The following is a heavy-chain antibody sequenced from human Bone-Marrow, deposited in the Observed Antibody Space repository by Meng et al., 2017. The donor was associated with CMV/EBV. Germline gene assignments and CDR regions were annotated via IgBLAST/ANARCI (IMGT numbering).Heavy chain of an antibody. CDR2: IYYSGST. Sequence: SETRSLTCTVSGGSISSSSYYWGWIRQPPGKGLEWIGSIYYSGSTYYNPSLKSRVTISVDTSKNQFSLKLSSVTAADTAVYYCASGRVVPAADVGYYYYGMDVWGQGTTVTVSS. V-gene: IGHV4-39*01. CDR1: GGSISSSSYY. J-gene: IGHJ6*02. D-gene: IGHD2-2*01. CDR3: ASGRVVPAADVGYYYYGMDV.